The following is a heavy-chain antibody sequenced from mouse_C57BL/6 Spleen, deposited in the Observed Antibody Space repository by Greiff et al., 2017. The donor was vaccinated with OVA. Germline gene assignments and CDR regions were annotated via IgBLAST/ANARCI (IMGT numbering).Heavy chain of an antibody. CDR3: AIGWSGNWFAY. CDR1: GYTFTSYW. J-gene: IGHJ3*01. V-gene: IGHV1-74*01. Sequence: QVQLQQPGAELVKPGASVKVSCKASGYTFTSYWMHWVKQRPGQGLEWIGRIHPSDSDTNYNQKFKGKATLTVDKSSSTAYMQLSSLTSEDSAVDYCAIGWSGNWFAYWGQGTLVTVSA. D-gene: IGHD2-3*01. CDR2: IHPSDSDT.